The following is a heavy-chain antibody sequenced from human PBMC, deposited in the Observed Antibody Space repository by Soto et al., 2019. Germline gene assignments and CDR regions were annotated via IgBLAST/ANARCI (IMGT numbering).Heavy chain of an antibody. CDR3: AAPPRY. Sequence: PSETLSLTCTVSGGSISSFYWSWIRQPPGKGLEWIGYIYNSGNTNYNPSLRSRVTISVDTSKNQFSLKLTSVTAADTAVYYCAAPPRYWRQGTLVTVSS. V-gene: IGHV4-59*01. D-gene: IGHD6-6*01. J-gene: IGHJ4*02. CDR1: GGSISSFY. CDR2: IYNSGNT.